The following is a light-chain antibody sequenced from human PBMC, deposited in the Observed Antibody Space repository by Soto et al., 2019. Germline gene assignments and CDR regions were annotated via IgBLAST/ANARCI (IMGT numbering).Light chain of an antibody. V-gene: IGLV2-14*01. CDR3: GSYTTSSNYV. CDR2: DVS. CDR1: SSDIDADNY. Sequence: QSVLTQPASVSGSPGQSITISCTGTSSDIDADNYVCWYQQHPGKAPKLMIYDVSNRPSGISNRFTGSKSGNTASLTISGLQAEDEADYYCGSYTTSSNYVFGTGTKVTVL. J-gene: IGLJ1*01.